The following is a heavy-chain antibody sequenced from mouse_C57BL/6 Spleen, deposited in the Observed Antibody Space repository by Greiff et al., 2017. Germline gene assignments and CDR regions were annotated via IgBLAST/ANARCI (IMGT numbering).Heavy chain of an antibody. Sequence: EVKLVESGGGLVKPGGSLKLSCAASGFTFSDYGMHWVRQAPEKGLEWVAYISSGGSTLYYADTVKGRFTISRDNAKNTLFLQMTSLRSEDTAMYYCATRHYFDYWGQGTTRTVSS. J-gene: IGHJ2*01. V-gene: IGHV5-17*01. CDR3: ATRHYFDY. CDR1: GFTFSDYG. CDR2: ISSGGSTL. D-gene: IGHD1-2*01.